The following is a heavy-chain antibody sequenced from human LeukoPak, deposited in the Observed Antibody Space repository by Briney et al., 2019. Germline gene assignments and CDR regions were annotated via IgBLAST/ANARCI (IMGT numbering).Heavy chain of an antibody. J-gene: IGHJ4*02. CDR3: ARDSSPNYYDSSGMIDY. CDR2: IYYSGST. D-gene: IGHD3-22*01. V-gene: IGHV4-31*03. Sequence: PSETLSLTCTVSGGSISSGGYYWSWIRQHPGKGLEWIGYIYYSGSTYYNPSLKSRVTISVDTSKNQFSLKLSSVTAADTAVYYCARDSSPNYYDSSGMIDYWGQGTLVTVSS. CDR1: GGSISSGGYY.